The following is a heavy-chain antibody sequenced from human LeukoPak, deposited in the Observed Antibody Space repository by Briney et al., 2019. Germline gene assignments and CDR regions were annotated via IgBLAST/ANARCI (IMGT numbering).Heavy chain of an antibody. CDR2: ISSSSSYI. J-gene: IGHJ6*02. V-gene: IGHV3-21*01. CDR3: ASGLFSSGWFSDYYYGMDV. CDR1: GFTFSSYS. D-gene: IGHD6-19*01. Sequence: PGGSLRLSCAASGFTFSSYSMNWVRQAPGKGLEWVSSISSSSSYIYYADSVKGRFTISRDNAKNSLYLQMNSLRAEDTAVYYCASGLFSSGWFSDYYYGMDVWGQGTTVTVAS.